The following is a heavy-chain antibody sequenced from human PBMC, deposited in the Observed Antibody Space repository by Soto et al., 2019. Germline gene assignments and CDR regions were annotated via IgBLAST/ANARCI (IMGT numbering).Heavy chain of an antibody. J-gene: IGHJ3*02. CDR3: AKTANGWFSAFDI. Sequence: EVQLLESGGGLVQPGGSLRLSCAASGFTFSSYAMSWVRQAPGKGLEWVSAISGSGGTTYYAYSVKGRFTFSRDNSKNTLYLQMNSLRAEDPAVYYCAKTANGWFSAFDIWGQGTMVTVSS. CDR1: GFTFSSYA. D-gene: IGHD6-19*01. CDR2: ISGSGGTT. V-gene: IGHV3-23*01.